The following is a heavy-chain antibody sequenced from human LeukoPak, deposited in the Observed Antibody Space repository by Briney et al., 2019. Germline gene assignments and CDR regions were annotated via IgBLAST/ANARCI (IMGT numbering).Heavy chain of an antibody. Sequence: ASVKVSCKASSYTFTSYGISWVRQAPGQGLEWMGWISAYNGNTNYAQKLQGRVTMTTDTSTSTAYMELRSLRSDDTAVYYCARESGSYPIRTFDYWGQGTLVTVSS. D-gene: IGHD1-26*01. CDR3: ARESGSYPIRTFDY. V-gene: IGHV1-18*01. CDR2: ISAYNGNT. CDR1: SYTFTSYG. J-gene: IGHJ4*02.